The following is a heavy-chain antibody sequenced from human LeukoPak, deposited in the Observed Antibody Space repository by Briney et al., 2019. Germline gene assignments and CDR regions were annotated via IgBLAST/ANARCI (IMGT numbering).Heavy chain of an antibody. V-gene: IGHV4-38-2*02. D-gene: IGHD6-13*01. CDR3: ASRAGYSSSWYEDY. J-gene: IGHJ4*02. Sequence: SETLSLTCTVSGYSISSGYYWGWIRQPPGKGLEWIGSIYHSGSTYYNPSLKSRVTISVDTSKNQFSLKLSSVTAADTAVYYCASRAGYSSSWYEDYWGQGTLVTVSS. CDR1: GYSISSGYY. CDR2: IYHSGST.